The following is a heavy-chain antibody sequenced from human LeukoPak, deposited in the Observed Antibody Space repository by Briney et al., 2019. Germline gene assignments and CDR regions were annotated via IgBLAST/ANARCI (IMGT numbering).Heavy chain of an antibody. CDR3: ARVTMIVVVNWFDP. V-gene: IGHV4-34*01. CDR2: INHSGST. Sequence: SETLSLTCAIYGGSFSGYYWSWIRQPPGKGLEWIGEINHSGSTNYNPSLKSRVTISVDTSKNQFSLKLSSVTAADTAVYYCARVTMIVVVNWFDPWGQGTLVTVSS. D-gene: IGHD3-22*01. J-gene: IGHJ5*02. CDR1: GGSFSGYY.